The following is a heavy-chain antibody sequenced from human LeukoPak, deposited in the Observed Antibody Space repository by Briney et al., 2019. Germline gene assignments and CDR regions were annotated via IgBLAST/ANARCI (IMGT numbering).Heavy chain of an antibody. Sequence: GGSLRLSCAASGFTFSSYEMNWVRQAPGKGLEWVSYISSSGSTKYYADSVKGRFTISRDNAKNSLYLQMNNLRAEDTAVYYCARDTLGEGEDANYAVYYFDYWGQGTVVTVSS. CDR2: ISSSGSTK. V-gene: IGHV3-48*03. CDR1: GFTFSSYE. D-gene: IGHD4/OR15-4a*01. J-gene: IGHJ4*02. CDR3: ARDTLGEGEDANYAVYYFDY.